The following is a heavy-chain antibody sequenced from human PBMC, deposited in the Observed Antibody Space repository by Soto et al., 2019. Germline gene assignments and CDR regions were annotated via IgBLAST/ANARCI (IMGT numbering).Heavy chain of an antibody. CDR1: GGSFSGYY. J-gene: IGHJ4*02. D-gene: IGHD6-6*01. CDR3: ARGFHSSALFSRYTKFDN. CDR2: INHSGNT. Sequence: SETLTFTCAVYGGSFSGYYWTWIRQPPGKGLAWIGEINHSGNTNYNPSLKSRVTISLDMSKNQFSLRLRSVTAADTAVYYCARGFHSSALFSRYTKFDNWGQGTLVTVSS. V-gene: IGHV4-34*01.